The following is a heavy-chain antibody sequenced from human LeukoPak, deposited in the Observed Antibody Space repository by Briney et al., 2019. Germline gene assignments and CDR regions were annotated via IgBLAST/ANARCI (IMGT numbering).Heavy chain of an antibody. CDR2: ISDIGSI. J-gene: IGHJ4*02. Sequence: SETLSLTCTVSGGSIRCYYWSWIRQPPGEGLEWIAYISDIGSINYNPSLKSRVTISLDTSKNQFSLKLSSVTAADTAVYYCAGHHPRNTVDFWGQGTLVTVSS. D-gene: IGHD2/OR15-2a*01. CDR3: AGHHPRNTVDF. V-gene: IGHV4-59*08. CDR1: GGSIRCYY.